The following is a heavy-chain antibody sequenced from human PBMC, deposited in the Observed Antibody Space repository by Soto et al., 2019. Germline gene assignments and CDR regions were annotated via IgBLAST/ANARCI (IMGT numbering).Heavy chain of an antibody. CDR1: GFAFSSYA. D-gene: IGHD3-16*01. J-gene: IGHJ6*02. Sequence: GGSLRLSCEASGFAFSSYAMHWVGQAPGKGLEWVGVISYDGNYIYYADSVKGRFTISRDNSKNTLYVQVNSLRPEDTAVYYCAKGILSATIGPYAMDVWGQGTTVTVSS. CDR3: AKGILSATIGPYAMDV. CDR2: ISYDGNYI. V-gene: IGHV3-30*18.